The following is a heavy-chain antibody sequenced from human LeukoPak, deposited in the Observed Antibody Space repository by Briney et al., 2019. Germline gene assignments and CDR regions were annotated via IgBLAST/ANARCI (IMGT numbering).Heavy chain of an antibody. J-gene: IGHJ4*02. CDR1: GGTFSSYA. CDR2: IIPIFGTT. V-gene: IGHV1-69*13. Sequence: ASVNVSCKASGGTFSSYAITWVRQAPGQGLEWVGGIIPIFGTTNYAQKFQGRVTITAAASTNPAYMELSSPSSEDTAVYYCARDSPLGKSDYWGQGTLVTVSS. D-gene: IGHD1-26*01. CDR3: ARDSPLGKSDY.